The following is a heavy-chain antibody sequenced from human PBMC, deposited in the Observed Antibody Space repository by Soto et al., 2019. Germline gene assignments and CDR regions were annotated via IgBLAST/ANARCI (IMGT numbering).Heavy chain of an antibody. D-gene: IGHD2-2*01. CDR2: INSDGSST. CDR1: GFTFSSYW. Sequence: GGSLRLSCAASGFTFSSYWMHWVRQAPGKGLVWVSRINSDGSSTSYADSVKGRFTISRDKAKNTLYLQMNSLRAEDTAVYYCARDNIVVVPDYYYYYMDVWGKGTTVTVSS. CDR3: ARDNIVVVPDYYYYYMDV. V-gene: IGHV3-74*01. J-gene: IGHJ6*03.